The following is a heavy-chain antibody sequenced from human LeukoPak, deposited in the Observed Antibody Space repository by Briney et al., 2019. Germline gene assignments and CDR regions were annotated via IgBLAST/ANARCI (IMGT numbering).Heavy chain of an antibody. J-gene: IGHJ4*02. CDR3: ARESPGYCSGGSCFFDY. V-gene: IGHV1-24*01. Sequence: ASVKVSCKVSGYTLTELYMHWVRQAPGKGLEWMGGFDPEDGETIYAQKLQGRVTMTTDTSTSTAYMELRSLRSDDTAVYYCARESPGYCSGGSCFFDYWGQGTLVTVSS. CDR2: FDPEDGET. CDR1: GYTLTELY. D-gene: IGHD2-15*01.